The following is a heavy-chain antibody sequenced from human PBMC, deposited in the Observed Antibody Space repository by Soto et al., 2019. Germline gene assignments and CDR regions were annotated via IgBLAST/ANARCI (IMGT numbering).Heavy chain of an antibody. J-gene: IGHJ1*01. CDR3: VKDESINWYSGHFRH. Sequence: EVQLVESGGGLVQPGRSLRLSCAASGFTFDDYAMHWVRQVPGKGLEWVSGINWNSGSIGYGDSVKGRFAISRDNAKNSLHLQMISLSAEDTAFYYCVKDESINWYSGHFRHWGQGTLVTVSS. D-gene: IGHD6-13*01. V-gene: IGHV3-9*01. CDR2: INWNSGSI. CDR1: GFTFDDYA.